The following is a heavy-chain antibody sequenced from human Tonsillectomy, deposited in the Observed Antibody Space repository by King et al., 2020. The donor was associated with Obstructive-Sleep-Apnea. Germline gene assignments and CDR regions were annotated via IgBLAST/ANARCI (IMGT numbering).Heavy chain of an antibody. V-gene: IGHV4-39*07. CDR3: ATERATGTNWFDR. J-gene: IGHJ5*02. Sequence: QLQLQESGPGLVKPSETLSLTCTVSGDSISSSSYYWGWIRQPPGEALEWIGTIYYSGRTYYNPALRSRLTISVDTSKNQFSLKVSSVTAADTAVYYCATERATGTNWFDRWGQGTLVTVSS. CDR2: IYYSGRT. D-gene: IGHD1-1*01. CDR1: GDSISSSSYY.